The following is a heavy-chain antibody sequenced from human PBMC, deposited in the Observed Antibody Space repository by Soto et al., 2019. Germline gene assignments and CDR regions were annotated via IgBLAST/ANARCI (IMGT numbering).Heavy chain of an antibody. Sequence: QVQLVQSGTEVKKPGASVKVSCKTSGYTFTNPGINWVRQAPGQGLEWMGWINPYHANTNYAQKLQGRVPMTTDTSTPTANLDPRSLTSDDTAVYYCARDRAAEIWGDAFDVWGQGTVVTVSS. V-gene: IGHV1-18*04. D-gene: IGHD3-16*01. CDR2: INPYHANT. CDR1: GYTFTNPG. CDR3: ARDRAAEIWGDAFDV. J-gene: IGHJ3*01.